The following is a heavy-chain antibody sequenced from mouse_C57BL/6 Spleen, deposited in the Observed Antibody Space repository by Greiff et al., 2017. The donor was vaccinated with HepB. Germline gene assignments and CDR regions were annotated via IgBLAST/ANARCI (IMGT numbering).Heavy chain of an antibody. D-gene: IGHD2-12*01. CDR2: IDPNRGGT. V-gene: IGHV1-72*01. CDR1: GYTFTSYW. Sequence: VQLQQPGAELVKPGASVKLSCKASGYTFTSYWMHWVKQRPGRGLEWIGRIDPNRGGTKYNEKFKSKATLTVDKPSSTAYMQLSSLTSEDSAVYYCAREGLYEGGLYYAMDYWGQGTSVTVSS. J-gene: IGHJ4*01. CDR3: AREGLYEGGLYYAMDY.